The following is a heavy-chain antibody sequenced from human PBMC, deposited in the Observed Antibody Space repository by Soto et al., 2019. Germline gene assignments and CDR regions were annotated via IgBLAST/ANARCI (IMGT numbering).Heavy chain of an antibody. CDR1: GGTFSSYA. CDR2: IIPIFGTA. CDR3: ARAGYCSSTSCYRYYGMDV. J-gene: IGHJ6*02. V-gene: IGHV1-69*01. Sequence: QVQLVQSGAEVKKPGSSVKVSCKASGGTFSSYAISWVRQAPGQGLEWMGGIIPIFGTANYAQKFQGRVTITADESTSTAYMELSILRSEDTAVYYCARAGYCSSTSCYRYYGMDVWGQGTTVTVSS. D-gene: IGHD2-2*01.